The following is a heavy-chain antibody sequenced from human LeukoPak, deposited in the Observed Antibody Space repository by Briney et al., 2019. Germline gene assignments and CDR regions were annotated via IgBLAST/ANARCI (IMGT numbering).Heavy chain of an antibody. D-gene: IGHD3-10*01. CDR2: INPSGGTT. V-gene: IGHV1-46*01. Sequence: ASVKVSCKASGYTFTSHYIHWVRQAPGQGLEWMGLINPSGGTTSYAQKFQGRVTMTRDMSTSTVYMELSSLRSEDTAVYYCARGLGVRGGENDYWGQGTLVTVSS. J-gene: IGHJ4*02. CDR3: ARGLGVRGGENDY. CDR1: GYTFTSHY.